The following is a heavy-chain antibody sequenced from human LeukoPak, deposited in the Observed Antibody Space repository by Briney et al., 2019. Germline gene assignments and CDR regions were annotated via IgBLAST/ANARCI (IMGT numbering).Heavy chain of an antibody. CDR3: ARGCLAPYYKCAFDI. J-gene: IGHJ3*02. CDR1: GYTFTGYY. Sequence: GASVKVSCKASGYTFTGYYMHWVRQATGQGLEWMGWMNPNSGNTGYAQKFQGRVTMTRNTSISTAYMELSSLRSEDTAVYYCARGCLAPYYKCAFDIWGQGTMVTVSS. D-gene: IGHD3-10*01. V-gene: IGHV1-8*02. CDR2: MNPNSGNT.